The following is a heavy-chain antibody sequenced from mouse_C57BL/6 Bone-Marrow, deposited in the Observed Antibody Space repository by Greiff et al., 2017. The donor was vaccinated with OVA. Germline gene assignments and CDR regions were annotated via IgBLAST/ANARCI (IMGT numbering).Heavy chain of an antibody. J-gene: IGHJ4*01. CDR1: GFTFSDYG. Sequence: EVQGVESGGGLVKPGGSLKLSCAASGFTFSDYGMHWVRQAPEKGLEWVAYISSGSSTIYYAATVKGRFTISRDNAKNTLFLQMTSLRSEDTAMYYCERPAYDGYYPYYYAMDYWGQGTSVTVSS. CDR2: ISSGSSTI. D-gene: IGHD2-3*01. V-gene: IGHV5-17*01. CDR3: ERPAYDGYYPYYYAMDY.